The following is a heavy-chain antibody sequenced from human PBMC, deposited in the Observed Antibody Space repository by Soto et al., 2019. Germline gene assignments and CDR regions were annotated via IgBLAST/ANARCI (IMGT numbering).Heavy chain of an antibody. CDR2: VNIRRAL. J-gene: IGHJ6*03. CDR1: GFSFANYA. V-gene: IGHV3-23*01. Sequence: GGSLRLSCAASGFSFANYAMSWVRQAPGKGPEWVSAVNIRRALYYAVSVKGRFTISRDDSKSIVYLRMNSLRAEDTAIYYCARALKQGSTTRLGMDGWGKGTTVTVSS. CDR3: ARALKQGSTTRLGMDG. D-gene: IGHD2-2*01.